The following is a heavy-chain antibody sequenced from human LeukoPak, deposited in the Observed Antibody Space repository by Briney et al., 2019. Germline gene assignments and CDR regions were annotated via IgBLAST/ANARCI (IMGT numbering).Heavy chain of an antibody. CDR1: GGSIGSYY. CDR2: IYYSGST. J-gene: IGHJ3*02. D-gene: IGHD5-18*01. CDR3: ARLRYSYGDLFDM. V-gene: IGHV4-59*08. Sequence: SETLSLTCTVSGGSIGSYYWSWIRQPPGKGQERIGYIYYSGSTNYNPSLKSRVTISVDTSKNQFSLKLRSVTAPDTAVYYCARLRYSYGDLFDMWGQGTMVTVSS.